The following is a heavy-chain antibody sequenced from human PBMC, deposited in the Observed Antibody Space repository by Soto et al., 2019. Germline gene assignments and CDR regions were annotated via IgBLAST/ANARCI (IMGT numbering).Heavy chain of an antibody. CDR3: ARVFDTYYFDL. CDR1: GFTFSSYA. CDR2: ISKSGTTT. V-gene: IGHV3-48*02. J-gene: IGHJ4*02. Sequence: GGSLRLSCAASGFTFSSYAMSWVRQGPGKGLEWLSSISKSGTTTYYADSVRGRFTISRDNAKNSLYLQMNSLRDEDMAVYYCARVFDTYYFDLWGQGNMVTVSS. D-gene: IGHD3-9*01.